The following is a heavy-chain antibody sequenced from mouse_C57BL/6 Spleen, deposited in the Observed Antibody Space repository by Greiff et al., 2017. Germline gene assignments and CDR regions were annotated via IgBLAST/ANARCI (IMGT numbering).Heavy chain of an antibody. Sequence: VQGVESGPELVKPGASVKISCKASGYAFSSSWMNWVKQRPGKGLEWIGRIYPGDGDTNYNGKFKGKATLTADKSSSTAYMQLSSLTSEDSAVYFCARSELGRDYFDYWGQGTTLTVSS. V-gene: IGHV1-82*01. D-gene: IGHD4-1*01. CDR1: GYAFSSSW. CDR2: IYPGDGDT. J-gene: IGHJ2*01. CDR3: ARSELGRDYFDY.